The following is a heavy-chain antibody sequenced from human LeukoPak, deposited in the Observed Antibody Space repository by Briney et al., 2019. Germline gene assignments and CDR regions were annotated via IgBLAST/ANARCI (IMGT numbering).Heavy chain of an antibody. CDR1: GGSISRKSYF. D-gene: IGHD4-17*01. J-gene: IGHJ5*02. V-gene: IGHV4-39*01. CDR3: TTGTSARIGWANWLGP. CDR2: VYYDGST. Sequence: SESLCLTCTVSGGSISRKSYFWAWIRQPPGEGLGWMATVYYDGSTSYNSSLRGRVTMSAYTSRNQFSLNLNSVTAADTAVYYYTTGTSARIGWANWLGPWGQGTLVSVSS.